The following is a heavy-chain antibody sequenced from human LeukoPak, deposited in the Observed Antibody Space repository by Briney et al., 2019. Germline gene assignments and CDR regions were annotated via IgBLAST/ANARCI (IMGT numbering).Heavy chain of an antibody. CDR1: GFTFSSYA. J-gene: IGHJ4*02. CDR2: ISGSGGST. V-gene: IGHV3-23*01. CDR3: AKDHRATIFEVVTIDY. D-gene: IGHD3-3*01. Sequence: GGSLRLSCAASGFTFSSYAMSWVRQAPGKGLEWVSAISGSGGSTYYADSVKGRFTISRDNSKNTLYLQMNSLRAEDTAVYYCAKDHRATIFEVVTIDYWGQGTLVTVSS.